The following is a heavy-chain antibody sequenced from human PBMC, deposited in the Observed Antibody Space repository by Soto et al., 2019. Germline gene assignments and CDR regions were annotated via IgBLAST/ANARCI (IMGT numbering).Heavy chain of an antibody. CDR3: ARTGGGMAARPLEY. D-gene: IGHD6-6*01. CDR1: GYMFTTYG. Sequence: QVQLVQSGGEVKKPGASVEVSCRTSGYMFTTYGMSWVRQAPGQGLEWMAWISAYNGNKKYAQKFQGRVTMTTDTSPSTVSMELRNLTSDDTGTYFSARTGGGMAARPLEYWGQGTLVTVSS. V-gene: IGHV1-18*04. J-gene: IGHJ4*02. CDR2: ISAYNGNK.